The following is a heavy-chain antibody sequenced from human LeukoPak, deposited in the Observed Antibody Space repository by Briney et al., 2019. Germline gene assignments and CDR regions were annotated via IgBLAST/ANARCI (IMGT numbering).Heavy chain of an antibody. CDR2: IYYSGST. Sequence: SETLSLTCTVPGGSISSDYWSWIRQPPGKGRECSGYIYYSGSTNYTPSLKSRVTISVDTSKNQFSLKLSSVTAAATAVYYCARSSYSSGWIDYWGQGTLVTVSS. CDR1: GGSISSDY. CDR3: ARSSYSSGWIDY. D-gene: IGHD6-19*01. J-gene: IGHJ4*02. V-gene: IGHV4-59*08.